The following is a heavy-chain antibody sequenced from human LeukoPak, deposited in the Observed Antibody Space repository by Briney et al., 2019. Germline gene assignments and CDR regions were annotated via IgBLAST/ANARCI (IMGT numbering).Heavy chain of an antibody. CDR1: GFTFSSYA. CDR3: ARGGDLGSCCGGSCYSVDY. J-gene: IGHJ4*02. D-gene: IGHD2-15*01. Sequence: PGGSPRLSCAASGFTFSSYAMHWVRQAPGKGLEWVAVISCDGNYKYYADSVKGRFTISRDNSKNTLYLQVNSLKPEDTAVYYCARGGDLGSCCGGSCYSVDYWGQGTLVTVSS. V-gene: IGHV3-30-3*01. CDR2: ISCDGNYK.